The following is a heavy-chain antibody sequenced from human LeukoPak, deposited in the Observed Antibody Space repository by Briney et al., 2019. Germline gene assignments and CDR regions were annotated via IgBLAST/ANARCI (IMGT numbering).Heavy chain of an antibody. CDR2: ICCSGST. CDR1: GGSISSSSYY. J-gene: IGHJ6*03. Sequence: SETLSLTCIVSGGSISSSSYYWGWIRQPPGKGLEWIGSICCSGSTYYNPSLKSRVTISEDRSKNQFSLKLSSVTAADTAIYYCARDFSSSSTVYYYYYMDVWGKGTTVTVSS. D-gene: IGHD6-6*01. CDR3: ARDFSSSSTVYYYYYMDV. V-gene: IGHV4-39*07.